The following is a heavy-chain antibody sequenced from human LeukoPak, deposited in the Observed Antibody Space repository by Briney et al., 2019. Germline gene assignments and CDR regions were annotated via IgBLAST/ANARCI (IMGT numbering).Heavy chain of an antibody. J-gene: IGHJ4*02. V-gene: IGHV4-59*01. CDR3: ARGDSSGYYGLLYYFDY. D-gene: IGHD3-22*01. CDR1: GGSISSYY. Sequence: SETLSLTCPVSGGSISSYYWSWIRQPLGKGLEWIGYIYYSGSTNYNPSLKSRVTISVDTSKNQFSLKLSSVTAADTAVYYCARGDSSGYYGLLYYFDYWGQGTLVTVSS. CDR2: IYYSGST.